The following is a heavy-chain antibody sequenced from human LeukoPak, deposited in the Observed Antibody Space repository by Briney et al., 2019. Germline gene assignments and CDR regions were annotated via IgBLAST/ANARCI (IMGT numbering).Heavy chain of an antibody. CDR2: IGWNGGGI. D-gene: IGHD2-21*02. J-gene: IGHJ4*02. Sequence: QPGRSLRLSCAASGFSFDDYAMPWVRQAPGKGLEWVSGIGWNGGGIVYADSVKGRFTISRDNAKNSLYLQMNSLGAEDTALYYCVKLTAAGSVDSWGQGTLVTVSS. CDR3: VKLTAAGSVDS. CDR1: GFSFDDYA. V-gene: IGHV3-9*01.